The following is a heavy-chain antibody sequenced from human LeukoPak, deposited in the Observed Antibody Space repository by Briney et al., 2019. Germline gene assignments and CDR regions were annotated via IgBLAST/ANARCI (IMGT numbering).Heavy chain of an antibody. CDR2: VSVSGGGT. J-gene: IGHJ4*02. Sequence: GGSLRLSCAASGFTFSSYAMNWVRQAPGKGLEWVSVVSVSGGGTYYADSVKGRFTISRDNSKNTLYLQMNSLRAEDTAVYYCARRSVAGTWDFDYWGQGTLVTVSS. CDR1: GFTFSSYA. CDR3: ARRSVAGTWDFDY. V-gene: IGHV3-23*01. D-gene: IGHD6-19*01.